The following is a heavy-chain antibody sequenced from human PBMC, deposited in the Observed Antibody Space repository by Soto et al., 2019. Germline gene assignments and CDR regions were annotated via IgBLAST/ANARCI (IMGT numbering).Heavy chain of an antibody. V-gene: IGHV3-30-3*01. Sequence: PGGSLRLSCAASGFTFSSYAMHWVRQAPGKGLEWVAVISYDGSNKYYADSVKGRFTISRDNSKNTLYLQMNSLRAEDTAVYYCARDSGDSSGWGSLKIDYWGQGTLVTVSS. CDR2: ISYDGSNK. J-gene: IGHJ4*02. CDR1: GFTFSSYA. CDR3: ARDSGDSSGWGSLKIDY. D-gene: IGHD3-22*01.